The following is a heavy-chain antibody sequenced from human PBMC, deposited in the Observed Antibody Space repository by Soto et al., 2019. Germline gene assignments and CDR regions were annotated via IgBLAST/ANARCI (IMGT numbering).Heavy chain of an antibody. J-gene: IGHJ4*02. CDR1: GFTSNNSA. D-gene: IGHD3-10*01. V-gene: IGHV3-23*01. CDR3: AKARGGSGSLPPRVDF. Sequence: CGSQRLSCAAFGFTSNNSAITRVRQAPVQGPDCASAMSAGGDTTSYADSVKGGFPVSRDASNNTLYLQMSSLRAEVTALYYCAKARGGSGSLPPRVDFWGQRSLVTVSS. CDR2: MSAGGDTT.